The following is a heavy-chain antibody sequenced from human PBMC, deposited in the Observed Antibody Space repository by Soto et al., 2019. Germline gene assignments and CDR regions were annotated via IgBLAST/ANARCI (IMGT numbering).Heavy chain of an antibody. CDR1: GVTFSNYG. D-gene: IGHD2-2*01. CDR2: ISYAGSIE. CDR3: ATSQYHLPAFDY. J-gene: IGHJ4*02. V-gene: IGHV3-30*03. Sequence: GGSLRLSCAASGVTFSNYGMHWVRQAPGKGLEWVAVISYAGSIEYNAHSVKGRFTISRDNSKNTLYLQMNIPTAEDTDVYYCATSQYHLPAFDYWGQGTLVTVSS.